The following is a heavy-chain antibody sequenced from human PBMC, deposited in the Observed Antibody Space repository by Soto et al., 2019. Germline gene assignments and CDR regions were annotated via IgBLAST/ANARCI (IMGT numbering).Heavy chain of an antibody. CDR3: ARERRITGTAYYYYGMDV. CDR2: ISYDGSNK. V-gene: IGHV3-30-3*01. J-gene: IGHJ6*02. D-gene: IGHD1-20*01. Sequence: QVQLVESGGGVVQPGRSLRLSCAASGFPSSSYAMHWVRQAPGKGLEGVAVISYDGSNKYYADSVKGRFTISRDNSKNTLYLQMNSLRAEDTAVYYCARERRITGTAYYYYGMDVWGQGTTVTVSS. CDR1: GFPSSSYA.